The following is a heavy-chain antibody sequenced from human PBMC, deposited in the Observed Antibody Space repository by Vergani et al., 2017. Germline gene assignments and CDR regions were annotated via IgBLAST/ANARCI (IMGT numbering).Heavy chain of an antibody. D-gene: IGHD3-10*01. Sequence: EVQLVESGGGLVQPGRSLRLSCTASGFTFGDYAMSWVRQAPGKGLEWVGFIRSKAYGGTTEYAASVKGRFTISRDNSKNTLYLQMNSLRAEDTAVYYCARDRGRDRNYYYYGMDVWGQGTTVTVSS. V-gene: IGHV3-49*04. J-gene: IGHJ6*02. CDR2: IRSKAYGGTT. CDR3: ARDRGRDRNYYYYGMDV. CDR1: GFTFGDYA.